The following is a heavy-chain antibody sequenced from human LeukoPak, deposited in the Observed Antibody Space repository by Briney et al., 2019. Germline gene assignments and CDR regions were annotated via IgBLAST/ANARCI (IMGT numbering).Heavy chain of an antibody. Sequence: SETLSLTCAVYGGSFSGYYWSWIRQPPGKGLEWIGEINHSGSTNYNPSPKSRVTISVDTSKNQFSLKLSSVTAADTAVYYCARALRYFDWLLPTGYYYGMDVWGQGTTVTVSS. D-gene: IGHD3-9*01. J-gene: IGHJ6*02. CDR2: INHSGST. CDR1: GGSFSGYY. CDR3: ARALRYFDWLLPTGYYYGMDV. V-gene: IGHV4-34*01.